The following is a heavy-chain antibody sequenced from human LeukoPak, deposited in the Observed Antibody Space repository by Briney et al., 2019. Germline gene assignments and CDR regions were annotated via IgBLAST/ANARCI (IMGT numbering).Heavy chain of an antibody. CDR2: ISSSSSTI. CDR3: AREYCSSTRCYAVFDY. CDR1: GFTFSTYS. Sequence: GGSLRLSCAASGFTFSTYSMNWVRQAPGKGLEWVSDISSSSSTIYYADSVKGRFTISRDNAKNSLYLQMNSLRAEDTAVYYCAREYCSSTRCYAVFDYWGQGTLVTVPS. J-gene: IGHJ4*02. V-gene: IGHV3-48*04. D-gene: IGHD2-2*01.